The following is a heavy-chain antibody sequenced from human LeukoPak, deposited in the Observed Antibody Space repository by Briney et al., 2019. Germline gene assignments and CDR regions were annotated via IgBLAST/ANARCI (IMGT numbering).Heavy chain of an antibody. J-gene: IGHJ4*02. CDR2: ISYDGSNK. V-gene: IGHV3-30*01. D-gene: IGHD6-6*01. Sequence: TGGSLRLSCAASGFTFSSYAMHWVRQAPGKGLEWVAVISYDGSNKYYADSVKGRFTISRDNSKNTLYLQMNSLRAEDTAVYYCARHGYVAARPFDYWGQGTLVTVSS. CDR3: ARHGYVAARPFDY. CDR1: GFTFSSYA.